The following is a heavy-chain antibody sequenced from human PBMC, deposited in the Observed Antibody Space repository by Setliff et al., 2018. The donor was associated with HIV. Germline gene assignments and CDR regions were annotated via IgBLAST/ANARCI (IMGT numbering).Heavy chain of an antibody. CDR1: GFTFSSYG. D-gene: IGHD2-15*01. CDR2: IWYDGSNK. J-gene: IGHJ3*02. V-gene: IGHV3-33*01. Sequence: GGSLRLSCAASGFTFSSYGMHWVRQAPGKGLEWVAVIWYDGSNKYYADSVKGRFTISRDNSKNTLYLQMNSLRAEDAAIYYCAGIGYCSGGSCYQAAFDIWGQGTMVTVSS. CDR3: AGIGYCSGGSCYQAAFDI.